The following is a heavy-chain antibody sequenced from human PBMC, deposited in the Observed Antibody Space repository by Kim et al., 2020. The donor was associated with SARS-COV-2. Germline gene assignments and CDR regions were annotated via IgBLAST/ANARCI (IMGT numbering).Heavy chain of an antibody. CDR1: GDSISNYY. CDR3: ARHSRGMGATSWFDP. Sequence: SETLSLTCSVSGDSISNYYLSWIRQPPGKRLEWVGYISNRGNTNYNPSLSSRVTMSLDTSRNQFSLRLRSVTATDTAVYYCARHSRGMGATSWFDPWGQGTLVTVSS. V-gene: IGHV4-59*08. D-gene: IGHD1-26*01. CDR2: ISNRGNT. J-gene: IGHJ5*02.